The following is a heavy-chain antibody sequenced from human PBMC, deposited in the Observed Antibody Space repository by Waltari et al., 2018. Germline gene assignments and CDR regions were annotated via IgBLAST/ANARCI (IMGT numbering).Heavy chain of an antibody. D-gene: IGHD2-8*01. V-gene: IGHV4-39*07. CDR3: AGSIRVSGLD. CDR1: GGSIRSSSYY. J-gene: IGHJ4*02. CDR2: IYYSGST. Sequence: QLQLQESGPALVKPSETLSLTCTVSGGSIRSSSYYCGWIRQPPGKGLEWIGSIYYSGSTYYNPSLKSRVTISVDTSKNQFSLKLSSVTAADTAVYYCAGSIRVSGLDWGQGTLVTVSS.